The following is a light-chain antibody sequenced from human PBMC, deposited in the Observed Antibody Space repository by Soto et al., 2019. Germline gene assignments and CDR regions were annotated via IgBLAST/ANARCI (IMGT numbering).Light chain of an antibody. V-gene: IGKV1-9*01. CDR2: AAS. CDR3: QQSIAFWT. Sequence: QLDLSASSVSASVRDRVTITGRCSQCIISYLACYQQKPGKAPKLLIYAASSLQSGVPSRFSGSGSGTDFTLIISSLQPDDFATYSCQQSIAFWTSCQVGKVDI. J-gene: IGKJ1*01. CDR1: QCIISY.